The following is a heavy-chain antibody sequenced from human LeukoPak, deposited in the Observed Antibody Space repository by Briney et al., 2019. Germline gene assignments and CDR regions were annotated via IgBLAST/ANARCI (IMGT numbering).Heavy chain of an antibody. V-gene: IGHV3-30*02. CDR1: GFSFSSFG. CDR3: ARDLTGKYYIAY. J-gene: IGHJ4*02. CDR2: IGYSGTNT. D-gene: IGHD2-8*02. Sequence: GGSLRLSCAASGFSFSSFGMHWVRQAPGEGLEWVAYIGYSGTNTHYADSVKGRFTISRDNSKNTVHLQMNSLRAADTAPYSCARDLTGKYYIAYWGQGTLVTVSS.